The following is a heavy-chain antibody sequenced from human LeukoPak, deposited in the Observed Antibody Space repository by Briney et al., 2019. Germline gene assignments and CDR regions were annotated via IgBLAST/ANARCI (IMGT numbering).Heavy chain of an antibody. V-gene: IGHV3-11*01. CDR1: GFTFDDYY. J-gene: IGHJ4*02. CDR2: ISASGTMT. CDR3: ARHMVLSPCDY. D-gene: IGHD4/OR15-4a*01. Sequence: PAASLRLSCAASGFTFDDYYMSWISQAPGKGLQSISSISASGTMTSYADSVQGRFTISRDNAKNSLHLQLNSLRAEDTAVYYCARHMVLSPCDYWGQGTLVAVSS.